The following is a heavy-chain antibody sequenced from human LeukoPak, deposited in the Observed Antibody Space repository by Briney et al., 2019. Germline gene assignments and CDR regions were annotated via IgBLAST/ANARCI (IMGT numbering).Heavy chain of an antibody. CDR3: ARVRIDYYDSSGYYVDAFDI. J-gene: IGHJ3*02. CDR1: GGTFSSYA. V-gene: IGHV1-69*13. CDR2: IIPIFGTA. D-gene: IGHD3-22*01. Sequence: SVKVSCKASGGTFSSYAISWVRQAPGQGLEWMGGIIPIFGTANYAQKFQGRVTITADESTGTAYMELSSLRSEDTAVYYCARVRIDYYDSSGYYVDAFDIWGQGTMVTVPS.